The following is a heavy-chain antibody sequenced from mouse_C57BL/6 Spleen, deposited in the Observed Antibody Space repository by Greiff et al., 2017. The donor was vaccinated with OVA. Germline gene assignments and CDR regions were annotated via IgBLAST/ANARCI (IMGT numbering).Heavy chain of an antibody. CDR2: IYPGDGDT. CDR3: ARGPEQGNS. J-gene: IGHJ2*01. V-gene: IGHV1-82*01. Sequence: VQLQQSGPELVKPGASVKISCKASGYAFSSSWMNWVKQRPGKGLEWIGRIYPGDGDTNYNGKFKGKATLTADKSSSTAYMQLSSLTSEDSAFYFCARGPEQGNSGGQGPTLTVSS. CDR1: GYAFSSSW.